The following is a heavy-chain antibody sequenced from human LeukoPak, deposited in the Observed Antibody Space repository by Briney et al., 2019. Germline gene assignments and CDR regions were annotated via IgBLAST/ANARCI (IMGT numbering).Heavy chain of an antibody. V-gene: IGHV4-39*07. CDR2: IYFSGST. CDR1: GDSISSNTYY. CDR3: ARRAIVGATGADY. D-gene: IGHD1-26*01. J-gene: IGHJ4*02. Sequence: PSETLSLTCTVSGDSISSNTYYWGWIRQPPGKGLEWIGSIYFSGSTYYNPSLKNRVTISLDTSKNQFSLKLSSVTAADTAVYYCARRAIVGATGADYWGQGTLVTVSS.